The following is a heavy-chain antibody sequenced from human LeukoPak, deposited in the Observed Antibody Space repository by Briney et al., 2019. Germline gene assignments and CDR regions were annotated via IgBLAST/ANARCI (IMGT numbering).Heavy chain of an antibody. CDR2: IWYDGSNK. CDR1: GFTFSSYG. V-gene: IGHV3-33*06. D-gene: IGHD2-2*01. J-gene: IGHJ4*02. Sequence: GGSLRLSCAASGFTFSSYGMHWVRQAPGKGLEWVAVIWYDGSNKYYADSVKGRFTISRDNSKNTLYLQMNSLRAEDTAVYYCAKSVSGVVVVPAAAEWGQGTLVTVSS. CDR3: AKSVSGVVVVPAAAE.